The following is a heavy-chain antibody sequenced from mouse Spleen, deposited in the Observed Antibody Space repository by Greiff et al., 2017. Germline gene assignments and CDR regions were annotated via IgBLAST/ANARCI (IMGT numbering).Heavy chain of an antibody. D-gene: IGHD2-4*01. CDR3: TRDYDYDTIFPTFAY. CDR1: GYTFTSYW. CDR2: IYPGNSDT. J-gene: IGHJ3*01. V-gene: IGHV1-5*01. Sequence: EVQLQQSGTVLARPGASVKMSCKTSGYTFTSYWMHWVKQRPGQGLEWIGAIYPGNSDTSYNQKFKGKAKLTAVTSASTAYMELSSLTNEDSAVYYCTRDYDYDTIFPTFAYWGQGTLVTVSA.